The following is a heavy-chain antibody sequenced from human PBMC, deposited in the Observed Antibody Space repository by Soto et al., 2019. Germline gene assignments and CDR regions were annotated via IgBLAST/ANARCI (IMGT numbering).Heavy chain of an antibody. CDR1: CASVSNLIHY. J-gene: IGHJ4*02. D-gene: IGHD6-13*01. CDR2: VHSSGST. CDR3: ARARATIAAAAIFDC. V-gene: IGHV4-61*01. Sequence: SQTLSLTCSVACASVSNLIHYRSCIRQPPGKGLEWIGCVHSSGSTNYNPSLESRLTISVDKSKNQFSLKLTSVTAADTAVYYCARARATIAAAAIFDCWGQGTLVTVSS.